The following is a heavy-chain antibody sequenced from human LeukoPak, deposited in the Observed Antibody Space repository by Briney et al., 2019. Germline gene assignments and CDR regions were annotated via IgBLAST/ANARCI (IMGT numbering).Heavy chain of an antibody. CDR2: IYYDGTT. CDR1: GGSISSSTYY. CDR3: TREPASPRERWLVSDY. Sequence: KASETLSLMCTVSGGSISSSTYYWGWIRQPPGKGLEWIGNIYYDGTTYYNPSLKSRVTISLDVSKKYFSLNLTSVTAADTAVYFCTREPASPRERWLVSDYWGHGALVTVSS. V-gene: IGHV4-39*07. J-gene: IGHJ4*01. D-gene: IGHD6-19*01.